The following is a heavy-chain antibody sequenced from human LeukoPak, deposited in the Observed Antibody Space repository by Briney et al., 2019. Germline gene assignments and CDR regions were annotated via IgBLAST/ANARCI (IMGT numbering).Heavy chain of an antibody. CDR2: ISYDGSNK. J-gene: IGHJ3*02. V-gene: IGHV3-30-3*01. Sequence: PGRSLRLSCAASGFTFSSYAMHWVRQAPGKGLEWVAVISYDGSNKYYADSVKGRFTISRDNSKNTLYLQMNSLRAEDTAVYYCAKVGYSYGLGDAFDIWGQGTMVTVSS. CDR3: AKVGYSYGLGDAFDI. CDR1: GFTFSSYA. D-gene: IGHD5-18*01.